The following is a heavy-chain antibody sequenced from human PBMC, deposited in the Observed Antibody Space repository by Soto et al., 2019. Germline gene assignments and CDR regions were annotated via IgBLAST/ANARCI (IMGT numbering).Heavy chain of an antibody. D-gene: IGHD6-13*01. CDR3: ASSSWYRKNWFDP. J-gene: IGHJ5*02. CDR1: GGSISSYC. Sequence: SETLSLTCTVSGGSISSYCWSWIRQPPGKGLEWIGYIYYSGSTNYNPSLKSRVTISVDTSKNQFSLKLSSVTAADTAVYYCASSSWYRKNWFDPWGQGTLVTVSS. CDR2: IYYSGST. V-gene: IGHV4-59*01.